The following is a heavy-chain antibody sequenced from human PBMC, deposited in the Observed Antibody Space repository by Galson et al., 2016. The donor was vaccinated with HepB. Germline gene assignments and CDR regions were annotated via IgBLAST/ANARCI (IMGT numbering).Heavy chain of an antibody. V-gene: IGHV3-48*01. CDR3: ARDGLRFLEWLRDGMDV. J-gene: IGHJ6*02. D-gene: IGHD3-3*01. CDR1: GFTLSSHS. CDR2: ITSSSSSI. Sequence: SLGLSCAASGFTLSSHSMNWVRQAPGKGLEWVSYITSSSSSIYYADSVKGRFTISRDNAKNSLYLQMNSLRGEDTAVYYCARDGLRFLEWLRDGMDVWGQGTTVTVSS.